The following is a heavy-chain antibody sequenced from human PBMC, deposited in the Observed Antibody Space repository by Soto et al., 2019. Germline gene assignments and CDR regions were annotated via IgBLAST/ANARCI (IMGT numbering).Heavy chain of an antibody. CDR3: ARSMVRGATPFDY. CDR1: GGSISSGGYY. D-gene: IGHD3-10*01. J-gene: IGHJ4*02. CDR2: IYYSGST. V-gene: IGHV4-31*03. Sequence: SETLSLTCTVSGGSISSGGYYWSWIRQHPGKGLEWIGYIYYSGSTYYNPSLKSRVTISVDTSKNQSSLKLSSVTAADTAVYYCARSMVRGATPFDYWGQGTLVTVSS.